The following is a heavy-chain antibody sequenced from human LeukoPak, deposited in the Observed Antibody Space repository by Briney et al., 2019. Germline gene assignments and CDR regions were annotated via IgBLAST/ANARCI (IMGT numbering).Heavy chain of an antibody. D-gene: IGHD2-2*01. CDR3: ARPRYQLLEADAFDI. CDR2: MNPNSGNT. J-gene: IGHJ3*02. CDR1: GYTFTSYD. Sequence: ASVKVSCKASGYTFTSYDINWVRQATGQGLEWMGWMNPNSGNTGYAQKFQGRVTMTRDMSTSTVYMELSSLRSEDTAVYYCARPRYQLLEADAFDIWGQGTMVTVSS. V-gene: IGHV1-8*02.